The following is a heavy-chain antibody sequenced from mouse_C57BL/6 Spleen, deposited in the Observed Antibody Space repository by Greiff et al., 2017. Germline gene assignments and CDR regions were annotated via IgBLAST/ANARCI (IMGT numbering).Heavy chain of an antibody. Sequence: EVLLVESGAGLVKPGGSLKLSCAASGFTFSDYGMHWVRQAPEKGLEWVEYISSGSSTIYYADKVKGRFTISRDNAKNTLFLQMTSLRSEDTAMYYCARDDGTSYWYFDVWGTGTTVTVSS. J-gene: IGHJ1*03. D-gene: IGHD1-1*01. CDR1: GFTFSDYG. CDR2: ISSGSSTI. CDR3: ARDDGTSYWYFDV. V-gene: IGHV5-17*01.